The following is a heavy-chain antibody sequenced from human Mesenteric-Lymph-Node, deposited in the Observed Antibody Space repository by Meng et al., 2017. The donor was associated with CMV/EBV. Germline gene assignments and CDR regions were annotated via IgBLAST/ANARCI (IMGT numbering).Heavy chain of an antibody. Sequence: GESLKISCAASGFIFSSYAMNWVRQAPGKGLEWVSAISGSGSSTYYADSVKGRFTISRDNSKNTLYLQMNSLRAEDTAIFYCAKGGASHYFGSGSYHFDYWGQGTLVTVSS. CDR3: AKGGASHYFGSGSYHFDY. D-gene: IGHD3-10*01. V-gene: IGHV3-23*01. J-gene: IGHJ4*02. CDR2: ISGSGSST. CDR1: GFIFSSYA.